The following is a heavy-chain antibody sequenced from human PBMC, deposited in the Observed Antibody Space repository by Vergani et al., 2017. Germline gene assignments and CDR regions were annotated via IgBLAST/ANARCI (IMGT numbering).Heavy chain of an antibody. V-gene: IGHV4-39*01. Sequence: QLQLQESGPGLVKPSATLSLTCSVSGASIRSSNYYWGWIRQPPGKGLEWIASIYYSGCTYYNPSLKSRVTISVDTSKNQFSLKLSSVTAADTAVYFCAGHSTVEWLVKLGWIDPWGQGILVTVSS. J-gene: IGHJ5*02. D-gene: IGHD6-19*01. CDR3: AGHSTVEWLVKLGWIDP. CDR2: IYYSGCT. CDR1: GASIRSSNYY.